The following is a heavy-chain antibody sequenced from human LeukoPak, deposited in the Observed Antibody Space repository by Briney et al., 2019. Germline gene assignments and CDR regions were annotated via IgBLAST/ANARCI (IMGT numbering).Heavy chain of an antibody. J-gene: IGHJ3*02. D-gene: IGHD3-22*01. V-gene: IGHV1-24*01. CDR2: FDPEDGET. Sequence: GASVKLSCKVSGYTLTELSMHWVRQAPGKGLEWMGGFDPEDGETIYAQKFQGRVTMTEDTSTDTAYMELSSLRSEDTAVYYCATAYYYDSSGYSAFDIWGQGTMVTVSS. CDR3: ATAYYYDSSGYSAFDI. CDR1: GYTLTELS.